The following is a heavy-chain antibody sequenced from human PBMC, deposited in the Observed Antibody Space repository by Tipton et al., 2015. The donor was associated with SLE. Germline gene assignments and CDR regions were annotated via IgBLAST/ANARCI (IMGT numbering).Heavy chain of an antibody. D-gene: IGHD4-17*01. CDR3: AKTRDYSSWYFDY. Sequence: GSLRLSCAASGLTFSSYSMNWVRQAPGKGLEWVSYISSSSSTIYYADSVKGRFTISRDNAKNSLYLQMNSLRAEDTAVYYCAKTRDYSSWYFDYWGQGTLVTVSS. CDR2: ISSSSSTI. J-gene: IGHJ4*02. CDR1: GLTFSSYS. V-gene: IGHV3-48*01.